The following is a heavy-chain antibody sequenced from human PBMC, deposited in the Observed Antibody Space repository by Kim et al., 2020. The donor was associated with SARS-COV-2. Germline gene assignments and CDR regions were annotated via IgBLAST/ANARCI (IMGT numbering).Heavy chain of an antibody. CDR1: GGSFSGYY. D-gene: IGHD6-13*01. CDR3: ARGRYSSSWYGASGWFDP. CDR2: INHSGST. V-gene: IGHV4-34*01. Sequence: SETLSLTCAVYGGSFSGYYWSWICQPPGKGLEWMGEINHSGSTNYNPSLKSRVTISVDTSKNQFSLKLSSVTAADTAGYYCARGRYSSSWYGASGWFDPWGQGTLVTVSS. J-gene: IGHJ5*02.